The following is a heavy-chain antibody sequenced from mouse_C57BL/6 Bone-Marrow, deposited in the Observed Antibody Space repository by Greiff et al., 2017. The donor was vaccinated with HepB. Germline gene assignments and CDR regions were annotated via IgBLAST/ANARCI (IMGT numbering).Heavy chain of an antibody. D-gene: IGHD1-1*01. Sequence: VQLQQPGAELVKPGASVKLSCKASGYTFTSYWMHWVKQRPGQGLEWIGMIHPNSGSTNYNEKFKSKATLTVDKSSSIAYMQLSSLTSEDSAVVYCARWGYCSSCWFDYWGQGTTLTVSS. CDR1: GYTFTSYW. J-gene: IGHJ2*01. CDR2: IHPNSGST. V-gene: IGHV1-64*01. CDR3: ARWGYCSSCWFDY.